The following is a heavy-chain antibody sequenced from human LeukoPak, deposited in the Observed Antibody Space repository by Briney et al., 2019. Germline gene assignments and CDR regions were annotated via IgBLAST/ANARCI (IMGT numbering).Heavy chain of an antibody. CDR3: AKEGY. J-gene: IGHJ4*02. CDR2: IKKDESEK. V-gene: IGHV3-7*01. CDR1: GFSFSVNW. Sequence: GGPLRLSCAASGFSFSVNWMSWVCQAPGKGPEWVASIKKDESEKYYVDSVSGRFTISRDNAKNSLYLQMNSLRVEDTAVYYCAKEGYWGRGTLVTVSS.